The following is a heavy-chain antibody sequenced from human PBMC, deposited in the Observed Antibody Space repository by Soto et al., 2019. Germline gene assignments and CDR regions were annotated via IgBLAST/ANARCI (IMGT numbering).Heavy chain of an antibody. J-gene: IGHJ6*02. V-gene: IGHV1-8*01. CDR1: GYTFTSYD. CDR2: MNPNSGNT. Sequence: GASVKVSCKASGYTFTSYDINWVRQATGQGLEWMGWMNPNSGNTGYAQKFQGRVTMTRNTSISTAYMELSSLRSEDTAVYYCARFGITGIDYYYGMDVWAQGTTVTVSS. D-gene: IGHD1-20*01. CDR3: ARFGITGIDYYYGMDV.